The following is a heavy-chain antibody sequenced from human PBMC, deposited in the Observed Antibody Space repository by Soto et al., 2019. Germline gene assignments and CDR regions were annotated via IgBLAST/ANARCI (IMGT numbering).Heavy chain of an antibody. J-gene: IGHJ4*02. CDR2: INPDSGAT. Sequence: HEHLVQSGAEVKRPGASLKVSCKASGYSFTGYYIHWVRQAPGQGLEWMGCINPDSGATNYAQNFQGRVTLTSDTSISTASMDLTSLTSDDTAVYYCARGDYGTGGYPCPYVDYWGQGTLVIVSS. CDR3: ARGDYGTGGYPCPYVDY. D-gene: IGHD2-8*02. V-gene: IGHV1-2*02. CDR1: GYSFTGYY.